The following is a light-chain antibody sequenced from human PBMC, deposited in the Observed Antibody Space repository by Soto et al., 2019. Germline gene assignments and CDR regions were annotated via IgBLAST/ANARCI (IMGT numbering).Light chain of an antibody. J-gene: IGKJ2*04. V-gene: IGKV3-11*01. CDR2: GAS. CDR3: QQRDKWPRS. Sequence: EIVLTQSPATLSLSPGERATLSCRASQSVGSYLAWYQHKPGQAPRLLIYGASNRATDIPGRFSGRGSGTDFTLTSSSLESGDSAVYYCQQRDKWPRSFGQGTKLDIK. CDR1: QSVGSY.